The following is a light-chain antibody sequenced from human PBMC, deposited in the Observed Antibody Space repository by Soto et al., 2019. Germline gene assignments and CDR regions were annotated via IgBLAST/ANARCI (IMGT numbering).Light chain of an antibody. J-gene: IGKJ1*01. V-gene: IGKV3-20*01. CDR3: EQYGSSPRW. CDR1: QSVRSER. Sequence: GDRGTLTNRASQSVRSERLAWYQQKRGQAPTLLIYGASSRATGIPDRFSGSGSGTDFTLTISRLEPEDLQVYCCEQYGSSPRWFGQGTKVDIK. CDR2: GAS.